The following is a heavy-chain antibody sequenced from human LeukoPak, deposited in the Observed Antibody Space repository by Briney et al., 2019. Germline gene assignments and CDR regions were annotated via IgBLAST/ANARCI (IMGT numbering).Heavy chain of an antibody. CDR2: ISSSSSYI. CDR3: ARGPPLDY. V-gene: IGHV3-21*01. Sequence: GGSLRLSCAASGFTFSKAWMNWVRQAPGKGLEWVSSISSSSSYIYYADSVKGRFTISRDNAKNSLYLQMNSLRAEDTAVYYCARGPPLDYWGQGILVTVSS. CDR1: GFTFSKAW. J-gene: IGHJ4*02.